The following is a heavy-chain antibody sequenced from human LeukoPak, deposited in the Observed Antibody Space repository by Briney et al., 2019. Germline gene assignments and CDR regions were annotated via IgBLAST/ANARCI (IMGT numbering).Heavy chain of an antibody. V-gene: IGHV3-73*01. CDR3: TRLGDNS. CDR2: IRNKAINYAT. CDR1: GFSLSGSD. D-gene: IGHD2-21*01. J-gene: IGHJ4*02. Sequence: GGSLRLSCAASGFSLSGSDIHWVRQPSGKGLEWVGRIRNKAINYATAYAASVKDRFTISRDDSKNTAYLQMNSLKTEDTAVYYCTRLGDNSWGQGTLVTVSS.